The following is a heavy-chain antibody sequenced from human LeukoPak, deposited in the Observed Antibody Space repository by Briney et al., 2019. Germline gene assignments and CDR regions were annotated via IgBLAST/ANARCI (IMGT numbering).Heavy chain of an antibody. CDR3: TTQATYCSGGSCYSFDY. V-gene: IGHV3-15*01. Sequence: GGSLRLSCAASGFTFSNAWMSWVPQAPGKGLEWVGRSKSKTDGGTTDYAAPVKGRFTISRDDSKNTMYLQMNSLKTEDTAVYYCTTQATYCSGGSCYSFDYWGQGTLVTVSS. CDR2: SKSKTDGGTT. CDR1: GFTFSNAW. D-gene: IGHD2-15*01. J-gene: IGHJ4*02.